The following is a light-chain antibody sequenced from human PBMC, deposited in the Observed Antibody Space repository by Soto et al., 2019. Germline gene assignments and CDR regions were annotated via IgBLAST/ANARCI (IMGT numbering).Light chain of an antibody. J-gene: IGLJ2*01. Sequence: QSVLAQPPSTSGTPGQRVTISCSGSSSNVGSNTVHWYQQILGKAPKLLIYTNTQRSSGVSDRFSGSKSDTTASLVISGRQSEDEDDDYCATWDNGRTGLVFGGGTKLTVL. V-gene: IGLV1-44*01. CDR3: ATWDNGRTGLV. CDR1: SSNVGSNT. CDR2: TNT.